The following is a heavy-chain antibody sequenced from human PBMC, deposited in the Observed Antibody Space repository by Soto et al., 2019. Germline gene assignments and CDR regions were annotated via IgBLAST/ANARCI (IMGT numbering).Heavy chain of an antibody. J-gene: IGHJ3*02. V-gene: IGHV4-4*07. D-gene: IGHD3-22*01. CDR1: GGSVSTHY. CDR3: ARDGSGYDIIGYYLYDAFDS. CDR2: MYSTGST. Sequence: PSETLSLTCTVSGGSVSTHYWSWIRQPAGKGLEWIGRMYSTGSTNYNPSLRSRVTMSVGTSRNQFSLTLTSVTAADTAVYYCARDGSGYDIIGYYLYDAFDSSCQAPMVSV.